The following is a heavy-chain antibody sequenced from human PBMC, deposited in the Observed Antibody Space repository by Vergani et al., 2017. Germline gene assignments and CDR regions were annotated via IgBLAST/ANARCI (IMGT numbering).Heavy chain of an antibody. V-gene: IGHV4-38-2*01. D-gene: IGHD3-9*01. J-gene: IGHJ4*02. CDR1: GYSISSGYY. CDR2: IYHSGST. CDR3: ASRYDILTGYYHY. Sequence: QVRLQESGPGLVKPSETLSLTCAVSGYSISSGYYWGWIRQPPGKGLEWIGSIYHSGSTYYNPSLKSRVTISVDTSKNQFSLKLSSVTAADTAVYYCASRYDILTGYYHYWGQGTLVTVSS.